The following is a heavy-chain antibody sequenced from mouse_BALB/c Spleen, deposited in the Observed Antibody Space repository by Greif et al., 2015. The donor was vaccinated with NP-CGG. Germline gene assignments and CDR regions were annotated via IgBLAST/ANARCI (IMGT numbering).Heavy chain of an antibody. CDR1: GFTFSSFG. Sequence: EVKVVESGGGLVQPGGSRKLSCAASGFTFSSFGMHWVRQAPEKGLEWVAYISSGSSTIYYADTVKGRFTISRDNPKNTLFLQMTSLRSEDTAMYYCARRSYGNYGWYFDVWGAGTTVTVSS. J-gene: IGHJ1*01. CDR2: ISSGSSTI. V-gene: IGHV5-17*02. CDR3: ARRSYGNYGWYFDV. D-gene: IGHD2-1*01.